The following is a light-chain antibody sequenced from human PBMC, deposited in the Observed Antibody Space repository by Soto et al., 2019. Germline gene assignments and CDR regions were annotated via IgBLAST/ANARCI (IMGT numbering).Light chain of an antibody. CDR1: QSVSSN. CDR2: GAS. J-gene: IGKJ1*01. Sequence: EIVMTQSPATLSVSPGERATLSCRASQSVSSNLAWYQQKPGQAPRLLIYGASTRATGIPARFSGSGSGTEFTLTISSLQSEDFAVYYCQQYNNWPFPSWTFGQGNKLEIK. CDR3: QQYNNWPFPSWT. V-gene: IGKV3-15*01.